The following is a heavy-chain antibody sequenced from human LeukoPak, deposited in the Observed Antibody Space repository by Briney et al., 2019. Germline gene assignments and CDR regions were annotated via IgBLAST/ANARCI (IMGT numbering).Heavy chain of an antibody. V-gene: IGHV4-30-4*01. CDR2: IYYSGST. CDR3: ARVEKTEKYYFDY. J-gene: IGHJ4*02. CDR1: GVSIKNYY. Sequence: SETLSLTCTVSGVSIKNYYWSWIRQPPGKGLEWIGYIYYSGSTYYNPSLKSRVTISVDTSKNQFSLKLSSVTAADTAVYYCARVEKTEKYYFDYWGQGTLVTVSS.